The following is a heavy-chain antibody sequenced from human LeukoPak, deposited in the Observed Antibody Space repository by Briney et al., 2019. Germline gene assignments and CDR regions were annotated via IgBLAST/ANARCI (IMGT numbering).Heavy chain of an antibody. V-gene: IGHV4-34*01. CDR3: ARKQWLVSGAFNY. J-gene: IGHJ4*02. Sequence: SETLSLTCTVSGGSISSYYWSWIRQPPGKGLEWIGEINHSGSTNYNPSLKSRVTISVDTSKNQFSLKLSSVTAADTAVYYCARKQWLVSGAFNYWGQGTLVTVSS. CDR2: INHSGST. D-gene: IGHD6-19*01. CDR1: GGSISSYY.